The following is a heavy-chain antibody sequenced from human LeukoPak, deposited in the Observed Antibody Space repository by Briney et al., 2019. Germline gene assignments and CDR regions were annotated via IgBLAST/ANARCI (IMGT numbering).Heavy chain of an antibody. V-gene: IGHV1-18*01. Sequence: GASVKVSCEASGYTFTSYGISWVRQAPGQGLEWMGWISAYNGNTNYAQKLQGRVTMTTDTSTSTAYMELRSLRSDDTAVYYCAREGRLELLNDYYYYGMDVWGQGTTVTVSS. CDR1: GYTFTSYG. CDR3: AREGRLELLNDYYYYGMDV. J-gene: IGHJ6*02. CDR2: ISAYNGNT. D-gene: IGHD1-7*01.